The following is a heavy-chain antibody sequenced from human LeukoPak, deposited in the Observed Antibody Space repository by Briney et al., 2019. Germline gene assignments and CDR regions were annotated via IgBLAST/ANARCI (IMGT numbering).Heavy chain of an antibody. J-gene: IGHJ4*02. D-gene: IGHD6-13*01. CDR3: ARYTSTWYLEY. CDR2: TYYTAKWYS. CDR1: GDSVSSNSAA. V-gene: IGHV6-1*01. Sequence: SQTLSLTCALSGDSVSSNSAAWTWLRQSTSRGLEWLGRTYYTAKWYSHYAASVRGRLTISPHTSKNQFYLQLISVTPDDTAVYYCARYTSTWYLEYRGQGTVATVSS.